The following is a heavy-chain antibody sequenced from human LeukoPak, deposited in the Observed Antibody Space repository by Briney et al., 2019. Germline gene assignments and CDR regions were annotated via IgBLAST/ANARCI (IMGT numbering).Heavy chain of an antibody. V-gene: IGHV3-11*01. CDR3: ARDRLGDFDHSGYYDK. CDR2: ICDSGRTI. Sequence: PGGSLRLSCAASGFTFSDYYMSWIRQAPGKGLEWVSYICDSGRTIYYADSVKGRFTISRDNAKNSVYLQMNNLGAEDTAAYYCARDRLGDFDHSGYYDKWCLGTLVTVSS. CDR1: GFTFSDYY. J-gene: IGHJ4*02. D-gene: IGHD3-22*01.